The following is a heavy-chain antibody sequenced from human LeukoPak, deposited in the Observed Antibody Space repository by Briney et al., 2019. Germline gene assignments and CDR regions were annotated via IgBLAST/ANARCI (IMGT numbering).Heavy chain of an antibody. CDR3: ARLVAAAGFDY. V-gene: IGHV3-21*01. CDR2: ISSSSTYI. CDR1: GFTFRSYG. Sequence: GGSLRLSCAASGFTFRSYGMHWVRQASGKGLEWVSSISSSSTYIYYADSVQGRFTISRDNAKNSLYLQMNSLRAEDTAVYYCARLVAAAGFDYWGQGTLVTVSS. D-gene: IGHD6-13*01. J-gene: IGHJ4*02.